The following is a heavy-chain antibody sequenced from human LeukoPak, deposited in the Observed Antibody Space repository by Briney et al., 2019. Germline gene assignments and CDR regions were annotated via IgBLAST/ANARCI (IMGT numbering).Heavy chain of an antibody. CDR2: IYSGGST. V-gene: IGHV3-53*04. J-gene: IGHJ6*02. Sequence: GGSLRLSCAASGFTVSSNYMSWVRQAPGKGLEWVSVIYSGGSTYYADSVKGRFTISRHNSKNTLYLQMNSLRAEGTAVYYCARGIQLWLKPPYYYGMDVWGQGTTVTVSS. D-gene: IGHD5-18*01. CDR3: ARGIQLWLKPPYYYGMDV. CDR1: GFTVSSNY.